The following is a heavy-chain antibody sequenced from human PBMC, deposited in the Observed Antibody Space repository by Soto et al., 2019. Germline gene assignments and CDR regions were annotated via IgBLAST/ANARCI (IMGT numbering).Heavy chain of an antibody. J-gene: IGHJ4*02. V-gene: IGHV3-30*18. CDR2: ISYDGSNK. CDR1: GFTFSSYG. Sequence: AGGSLRLSCAASGFTFSSYGIHWGRQAPGKGLEWVAVISYDGSNKYYADSVKGRFTISRDNSKNTLYLQMNSLRAEDTAVYYCAKDLGGLDYFDYWGQGTLVTVSS. CDR3: AKDLGGLDYFDY. D-gene: IGHD3-16*01.